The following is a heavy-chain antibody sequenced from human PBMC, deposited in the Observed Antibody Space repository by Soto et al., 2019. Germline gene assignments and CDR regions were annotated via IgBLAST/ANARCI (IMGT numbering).Heavy chain of an antibody. Sequence: ASVKVSCKASGYTFTGYYMHWVRQAPGQGLESMGWIYPDSGGTDYAQKFQGRVTMTRDTSISTAYMELSRLRSDDTAVYYCRVTGVSEVDYWGQGTLVTVSS. CDR3: RVTGVSEVDY. J-gene: IGHJ4*02. CDR2: IYPDSGGT. D-gene: IGHD2-8*01. CDR1: GYTFTGYY. V-gene: IGHV1-2*02.